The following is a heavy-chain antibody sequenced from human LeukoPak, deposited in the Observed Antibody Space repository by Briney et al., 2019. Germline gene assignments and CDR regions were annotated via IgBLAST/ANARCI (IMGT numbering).Heavy chain of an antibody. CDR3: AKDRVDVLTGYFYY. CDR1: GFTFSSYV. V-gene: IGHV3-30-3*01. CDR2: ISYDGSNK. J-gene: IGHJ4*02. D-gene: IGHD3-9*01. Sequence: GGSLRLSRAASGFTFSSYVMHWVRQAPGKGLEWVAVISYDGSNKYYADSVKGRFTISRDNSKNTLYLQMNSLRAEDTAVYYCAKDRVDVLTGYFYYWGQGVLVTVSS.